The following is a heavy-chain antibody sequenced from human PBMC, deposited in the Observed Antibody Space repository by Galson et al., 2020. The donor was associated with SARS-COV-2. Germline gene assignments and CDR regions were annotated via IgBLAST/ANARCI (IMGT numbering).Heavy chain of an antibody. CDR3: VRDDGTAPYDY. CDR1: GFSFSNYW. Sequence: GESLKISCAASGFSFSNYWMHWVRQAPGKGLEWVSVIYYDGNTNYADSVRGRFTISRDTSKNTVSLQMNSLRAEDTAVYYCVRDDGTAPYDYWGPGTLVTVSS. CDR2: IYYDGNT. D-gene: IGHD5-18*01. V-gene: IGHV3-53*05. J-gene: IGHJ4*02.